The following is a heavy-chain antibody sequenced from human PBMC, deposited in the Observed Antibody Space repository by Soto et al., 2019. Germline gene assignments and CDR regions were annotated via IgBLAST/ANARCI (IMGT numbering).Heavy chain of an antibody. Sequence: EVHLVETGGGLIQPGGSLRLSCAASGLSVSSSDMSWVRQASGKGLEWVSVIYSGGSTHDADSVKGRFTISRDNSKNTVHLQMNSLRVDDTAVYFCSTSSRNEYHFAMDAWGQGTLVTVSS. V-gene: IGHV3-53*02. CDR3: STSSRNEYHFAMDA. J-gene: IGHJ5*02. CDR1: GLSVSSSD. D-gene: IGHD2-2*01. CDR2: IYSGGST.